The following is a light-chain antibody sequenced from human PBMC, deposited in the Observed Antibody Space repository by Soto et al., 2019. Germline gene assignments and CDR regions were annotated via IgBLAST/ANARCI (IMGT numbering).Light chain of an antibody. V-gene: IGLV2-8*01. J-gene: IGLJ1*01. CDR1: SSDVSDYNY. CDR2: EVS. CDR3: SSYEGSNNYV. Sequence: QSALTQPPSASGSPGQSVTISCTGTSSDVSDYNYVSWYQQHPGKAPKLMIYEVSKRPSGVPDRFSGSKSGNTASLTVSGLQADDEADYYCSSYEGSNNYVFGIGTKVTVL.